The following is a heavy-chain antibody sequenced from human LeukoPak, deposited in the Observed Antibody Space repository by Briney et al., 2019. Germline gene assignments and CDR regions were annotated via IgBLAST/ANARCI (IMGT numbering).Heavy chain of an antibody. CDR3: ARGWGSSWYENPYYMDV. CDR2: MNPNSGNT. Sequence: ASVKVSCKASGYTFTSYGISWVRQAPGQGLEWMGWMNPNSGNTGYAQKFQGRVTITRNTSISTAYMELSSLRSEDTAVYYCARGWGSSWYENPYYMDVWGKGTTVTVSS. J-gene: IGHJ6*03. CDR1: GYTFTSYG. D-gene: IGHD6-13*01. V-gene: IGHV1-8*03.